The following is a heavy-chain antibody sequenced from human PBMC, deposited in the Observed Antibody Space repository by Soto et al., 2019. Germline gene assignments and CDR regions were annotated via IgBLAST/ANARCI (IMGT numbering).Heavy chain of an antibody. Sequence: PGESLKISCKGSGYSFTSYWISWVRQMPGKGLEWMGRIDPSDSYTNYSPSFQGHVTISADKSISTAYLQWSSLKASDTAMYYCARHDYYDSSGLSGYAFDIWGQGTMVTVS. CDR1: GYSFTSYW. D-gene: IGHD3-22*01. V-gene: IGHV5-10-1*01. CDR3: ARHDYYDSSGLSGYAFDI. CDR2: IDPSDSYT. J-gene: IGHJ3*02.